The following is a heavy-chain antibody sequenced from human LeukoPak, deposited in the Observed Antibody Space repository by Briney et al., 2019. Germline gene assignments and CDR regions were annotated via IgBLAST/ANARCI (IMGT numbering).Heavy chain of an antibody. D-gene: IGHD3-9*01. CDR1: VFTLRSYS. CDR3: TRVFENA. J-gene: IGHJ5*02. CDR2: ISPSSTI. V-gene: IGHV3-48*01. Sequence: GGSLRLSCAVSVFTLRSYSINWVRQAPGKGLEWISYISPSSTIYYADSVKGRFTISRDKAQNSLYLQMNSLRVEDTAMYYCTRVFENAWGQGTLVTVSS.